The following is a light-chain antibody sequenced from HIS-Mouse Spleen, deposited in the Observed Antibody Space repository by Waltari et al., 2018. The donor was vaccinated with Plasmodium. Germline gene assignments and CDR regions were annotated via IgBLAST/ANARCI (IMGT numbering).Light chain of an antibody. Sequence: DIVLTQSPATLSLSPGERTTLPCRASQSVSSYLAWYQQKPGKAPRLLIYDASNRATGIPARFRGSGSGTDFTLTISSLEPEDFAVYYCQQRSNWPITFGPGTKVDIK. CDR1: QSVSSY. CDR3: QQRSNWPIT. V-gene: IGKV3-11*01. CDR2: DAS. J-gene: IGKJ3*01.